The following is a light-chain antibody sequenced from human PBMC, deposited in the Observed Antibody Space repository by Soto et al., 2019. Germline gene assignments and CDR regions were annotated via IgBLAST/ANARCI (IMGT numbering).Light chain of an antibody. J-gene: IGKJ1*01. CDR3: HQTYSPPDM. Sequence: DIRMTQSPSSLSASVGDRVTITCRASQSIDTHLNWYQQHPGKAPNALIYEASNLQSGVPSRFSGSGSGTDFTLTISGLQPDDSATYYCHQTYSPPDMFGQGTKVDIK. CDR2: EAS. CDR1: QSIDTH. V-gene: IGKV1-39*01.